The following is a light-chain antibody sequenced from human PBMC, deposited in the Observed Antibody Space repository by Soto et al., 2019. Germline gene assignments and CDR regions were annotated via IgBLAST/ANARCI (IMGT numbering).Light chain of an antibody. Sequence: EIVLTQSPGTLSLSPGERATLSCRASQSVGSSYLAWYQQKTGKAPRLLIYGTSSRATAIPDRFSGNGSGADFTLTISILEPEDFAVYYCQQYGSSSWTFGQGTKVDIK. V-gene: IGKV3-20*01. CDR3: QQYGSSSWT. CDR1: QSVGSSY. J-gene: IGKJ1*01. CDR2: GTS.